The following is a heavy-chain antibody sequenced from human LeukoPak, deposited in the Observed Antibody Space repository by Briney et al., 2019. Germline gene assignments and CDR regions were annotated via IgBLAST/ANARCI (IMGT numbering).Heavy chain of an antibody. D-gene: IGHD3-10*01. CDR3: ARGMVRGVILDYYYGMDV. V-gene: IGHV3-7*04. Sequence: PGGSLRLSCAASGFTISTHWMGWVRQAPGKGLEWVANIKRDGSEKYCVDSVMGRFTISRDNAKNTLYLQMNSLRAEDTAVYYCARGMVRGVILDYYYGMDVWGQGTTVTVSS. J-gene: IGHJ6*02. CDR1: GFTISTHW. CDR2: IKRDGSEK.